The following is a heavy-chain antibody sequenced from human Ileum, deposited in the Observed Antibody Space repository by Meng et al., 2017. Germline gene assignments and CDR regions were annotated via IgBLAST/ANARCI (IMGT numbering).Heavy chain of an antibody. J-gene: IGHJ3*02. CDR1: GFTFSNYW. Sequence: GESLKISCAASGFTFSNYWMTWVRQAPGKGLEWVANIKQDGSHENYVDSVRGRFTISRDNAKNSVYLQMNSLNAEDTAVYYCVMIAAAGTTFDIWGRGTMVTVSS. CDR2: IKQDGSHE. D-gene: IGHD6-13*01. V-gene: IGHV3-7*01. CDR3: VMIAAAGTTFDI.